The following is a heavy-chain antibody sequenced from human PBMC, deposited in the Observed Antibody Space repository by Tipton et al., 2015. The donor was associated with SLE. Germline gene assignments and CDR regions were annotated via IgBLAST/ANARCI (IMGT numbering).Heavy chain of an antibody. CDR1: GFTFSSYR. V-gene: IGHV3-48*01. J-gene: IGHJ4*02. CDR3: ARGRPDTAMGY. D-gene: IGHD5-18*01. Sequence: SLRLSCAASGFTFSSYRMIWVRQAPGKGLEWISFISSSGRTIYYADSVKGRFTISRDNAKNSLYLQMNSLRAEDTAVYYCARGRPDTAMGYWGQGTLVTVSS. CDR2: ISSSGRTI.